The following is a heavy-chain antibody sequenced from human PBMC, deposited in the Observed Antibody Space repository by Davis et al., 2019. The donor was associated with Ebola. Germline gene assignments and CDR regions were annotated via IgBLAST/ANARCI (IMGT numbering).Heavy chain of an antibody. J-gene: IGHJ6*02. CDR3: ARGGYYGSGDYGLDV. V-gene: IGHV3-48*02. D-gene: IGHD3-10*01. CDR1: GFLFSDYS. Sequence: GEFLKISCAASGFLFSDYSMNWVRQAPGKGLEWVTYITKGSDAIHYADSVKGRFTVSRDNAKNSLFLQMNSLRDEDSAVYYCARGGYYGSGDYGLDVWGQGTTVTVSS. CDR2: ITKGSDAI.